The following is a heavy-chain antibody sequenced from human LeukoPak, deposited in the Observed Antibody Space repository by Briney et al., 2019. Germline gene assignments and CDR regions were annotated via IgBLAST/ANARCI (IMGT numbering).Heavy chain of an antibody. CDR2: ISAYNGNT. CDR3: AIHPFYYDSSGYYLTGEYFQH. Sequence: ASVRVSCKASGYTFTSYGISWVRQAPGQGLEWMGWISAYNGNTNYAQKLQGGVTMTTDTSTSTAYMELRSLRSDDTAVYYCAIHPFYYDSSGYYLTGEYFQHWGQGTLVTVSS. J-gene: IGHJ1*01. CDR1: GYTFTSYG. D-gene: IGHD3-22*01. V-gene: IGHV1-18*01.